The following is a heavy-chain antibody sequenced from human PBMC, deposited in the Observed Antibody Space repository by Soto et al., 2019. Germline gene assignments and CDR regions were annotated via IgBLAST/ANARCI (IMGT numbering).Heavy chain of an antibody. V-gene: IGHV4-34*01. CDR3: ARGLRWLSTRNNWCDP. Sequence: QVQLQQWGAGLLKPSETLSLTCAVYGVSFSGYYWSWIRKPPGKGLEWIGEINHSGSTNYNPSLKSRVTISVDTSKNQFSLKLSSVTAADTAVYYCARGLRWLSTRNNWCDPWGQGTLVTVSS. J-gene: IGHJ5*02. D-gene: IGHD4-17*01. CDR1: GVSFSGYY. CDR2: INHSGST.